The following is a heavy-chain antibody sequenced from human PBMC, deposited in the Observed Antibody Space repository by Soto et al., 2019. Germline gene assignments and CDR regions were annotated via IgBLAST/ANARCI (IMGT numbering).Heavy chain of an antibody. CDR3: ATGRDIVVVVAATAFDY. Sequence: GGSLRLSCAASGFTFSSYAMHWVRQAPGKGLEWVAVISYDGSNKYYADSVKGRFTISRDNSKNTLYLQMNSLRAEDTAVYYCATGRDIVVVVAATAFDYWGQGTLVTVSS. CDR1: GFTFSSYA. D-gene: IGHD2-15*01. V-gene: IGHV3-30-3*01. CDR2: ISYDGSNK. J-gene: IGHJ4*02.